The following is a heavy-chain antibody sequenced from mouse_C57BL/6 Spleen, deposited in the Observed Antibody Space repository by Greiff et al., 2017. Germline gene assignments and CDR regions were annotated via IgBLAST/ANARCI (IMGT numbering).Heavy chain of an antibody. CDR2: IWSGGST. J-gene: IGHJ3*01. Sequence: VKLVESGPGLVQPSHSLSITCTVSGFSLSSYGVHWVRQSPGKGLEWLGVIWSGGSTDYNAAFISRLSISKAKSKSQVFFKMNSLQADDTAIDYFARRASYGQKVPWFAYWGKGTLVTVSA. V-gene: IGHV2-2*01. CDR1: GFSLSSYG. D-gene: IGHD1-1*01. CDR3: ARRASYGQKVPWFAY.